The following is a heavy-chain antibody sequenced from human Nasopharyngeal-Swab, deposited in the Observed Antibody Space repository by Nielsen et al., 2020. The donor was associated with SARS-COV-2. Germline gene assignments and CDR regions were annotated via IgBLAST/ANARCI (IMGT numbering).Heavy chain of an antibody. D-gene: IGHD3-22*01. CDR1: GGSFSGHQ. CDR3: ARRVTSFTMIVVVMTGGISYFDY. Sequence: SETLSLTCAVYGGSFSGHQWSWVRQTPGKGLEWIGEVNHGGGTNHNPSLKSRVTLSLDTSKNQFSLKLSSVTAADTAVYYCARRVTSFTMIVVVMTGGISYFDYWSQGILVTVSS. V-gene: IGHV4-34*01. CDR2: VNHGGGT. J-gene: IGHJ4*02.